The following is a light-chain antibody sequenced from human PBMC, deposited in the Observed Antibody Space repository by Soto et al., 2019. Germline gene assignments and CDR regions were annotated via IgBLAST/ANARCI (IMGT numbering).Light chain of an antibody. CDR3: QQTFGSPVT. CDR1: QAIGAS. V-gene: IGKV1-39*01. J-gene: IGKJ4*01. CDR2: SSS. Sequence: DIQMTQSPSSLSAFVGDRVTITCRASQAIGASLHWFQQKPGRAPKLLISSSSTLQSGVPSRFRGGGSGAHFTLTLTSRQPDDFTAYFCQQTFGSPVTFGGGTRVEMK.